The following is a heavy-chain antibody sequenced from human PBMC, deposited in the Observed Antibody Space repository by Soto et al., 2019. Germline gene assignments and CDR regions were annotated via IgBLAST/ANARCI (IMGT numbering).Heavy chain of an antibody. CDR3: ARDPLVLIGCDSGGSYDM. J-gene: IGHJ3*02. D-gene: IGHD2-8*01. CDR1: GCTFSSYS. V-gene: IGHV3-48*01. Sequence: GGSLRLSCAASGCTFSSYSMNWVRQAPGKGLEWVSYISISSSTIYYADSVKGRFTISRDNAKNSLYLQMNSLRAEDTAVYYCARDPLVLIGCDSGGSYDMWGQGTMATV. CDR2: ISISSSTI.